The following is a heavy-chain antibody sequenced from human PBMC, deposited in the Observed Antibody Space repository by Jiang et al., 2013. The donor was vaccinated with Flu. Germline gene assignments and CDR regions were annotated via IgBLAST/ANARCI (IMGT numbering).Heavy chain of an antibody. CDR1: GFTFSSYA. Sequence: VQLVESGGGLVKPGGSLRLSCAASGFTFSSYAMSWVRQAPGKGLEWVSAISGSGGSTYYADSVKGRFTISRDNSKNTLYLQMNSLRAEDTAVYYCAKVGIYGAYSSGWFYFDYWAREPWSPSPQ. CDR2: ISGSGGST. V-gene: IGHV3-23*04. J-gene: IGHJ4*02. D-gene: IGHD6-19*01. CDR3: AKVGIYGAYSSGWFYFDY.